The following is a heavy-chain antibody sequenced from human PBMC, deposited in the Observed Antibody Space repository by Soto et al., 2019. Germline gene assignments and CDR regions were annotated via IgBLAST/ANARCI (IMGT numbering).Heavy chain of an antibody. D-gene: IGHD3-10*01. V-gene: IGHV5-51*01. CDR2: IYPGDSDT. Sequence: GESLKISCKGSGYSFTSYWIGWVRQMPGKGLEWMGIIYPGDSDTRYSPSFQGQVTISADKSISTAYLQWSRLKASDTAMYYCARHFTTMVRGVIVSGDYYHGMDVRGQGTTVTVSS. CDR1: GYSFTSYW. CDR3: ARHFTTMVRGVIVSGDYYHGMDV. J-gene: IGHJ6*02.